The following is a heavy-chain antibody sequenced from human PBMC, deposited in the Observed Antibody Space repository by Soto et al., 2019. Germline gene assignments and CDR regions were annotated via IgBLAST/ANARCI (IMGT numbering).Heavy chain of an antibody. J-gene: IGHJ4*02. V-gene: IGHV1-45*02. CDR2: IAPFSGDV. CDR1: GNTFSYRY. D-gene: IGHD1-26*01. Sequence: QMQLVQSGAEVTKTGSSVTVSCQALGNTFSYRYLHWVRQAPGQALEWMGWIAPFSGDVHYAQKFQEIVTLTRDRSINTAYMRMSSLRSEDTAIYFCASGGAGSGPFTWELPDHWGQGTLVTVSS. CDR3: ASGGAGSGPFTWELPDH.